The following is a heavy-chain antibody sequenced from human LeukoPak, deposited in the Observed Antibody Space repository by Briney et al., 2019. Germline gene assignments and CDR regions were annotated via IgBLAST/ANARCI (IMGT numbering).Heavy chain of an antibody. D-gene: IGHD4-17*01. V-gene: IGHV3-23*01. Sequence: GGSLRLSCAASDFDFSSHAMTWVRQAPGKGLEWVSAISISGTKTYYGDSVRGRFIISRDNSKNTLYLQMNSLRVEDTAVYYCANEIRPNDYWGQGTLVTVSS. CDR2: ISISGTKT. J-gene: IGHJ4*02. CDR1: DFDFSSHA. CDR3: ANEIRPNDY.